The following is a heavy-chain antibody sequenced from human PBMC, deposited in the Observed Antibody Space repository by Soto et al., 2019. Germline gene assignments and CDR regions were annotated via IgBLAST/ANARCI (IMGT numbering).Heavy chain of an antibody. CDR1: GFTFSSYA. Sequence: EVQLLESGGGLVQPGGSLRLSCAASGFTFSSYAMSWVRQAPGKGLEWVSAISGSGGSTYYADSVKGRFTISRDNSKKTLYLQMNSLRAEDTAVYYCAKRSEYSYGLDYYYYYGMDVWGQGTTVTVSS. D-gene: IGHD5-18*01. V-gene: IGHV3-23*01. CDR3: AKRSEYSYGLDYYYYYGMDV. J-gene: IGHJ6*02. CDR2: ISGSGGST.